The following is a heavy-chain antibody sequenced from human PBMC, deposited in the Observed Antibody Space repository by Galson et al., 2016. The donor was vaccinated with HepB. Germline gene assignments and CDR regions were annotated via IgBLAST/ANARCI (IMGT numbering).Heavy chain of an antibody. CDR3: AVWSPHLSESSGS. V-gene: IGHV3-23*01. D-gene: IGHD3-22*01. J-gene: IGHJ5*02. CDR2: ISSGGDIT. CDR1: GFTFNSYA. Sequence: SLRLSCAGSGFTFNSYAMNWVRQAPRKGPEWVAAISSGGDITYYADSAKGRFTISRDNSKNTLYLHMNGLRAEDTALYYCAVWSPHLSESSGSWGQGARVTVSS.